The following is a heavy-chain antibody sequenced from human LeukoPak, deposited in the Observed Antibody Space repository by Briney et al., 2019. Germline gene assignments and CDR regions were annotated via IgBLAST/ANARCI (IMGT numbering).Heavy chain of an antibody. CDR2: ISPDGSYT. V-gene: IGHV3-74*01. CDR1: GFTFSSSW. J-gene: IGHJ4*02. CDR3: VRDLSFSPDS. Sequence: GGSLRLSRAASGFTFSSSWMHWVRQVPGKGLVWVSHISPDGSYTDYADSVKGRFIISRDNAKNTMSLQMNSLRAEDTAVYYCVRDLSFSPDSWGQGTLVSVTS.